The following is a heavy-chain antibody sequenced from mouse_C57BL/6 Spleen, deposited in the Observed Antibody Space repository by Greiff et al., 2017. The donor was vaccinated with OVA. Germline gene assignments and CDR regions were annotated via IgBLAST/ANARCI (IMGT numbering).Heavy chain of an antibody. J-gene: IGHJ1*03. CDR3: ARPHYYGSSNWYFDV. V-gene: IGHV5-9*01. CDR2: ISGGGGNT. Sequence: EAKVVESGGGLVKPGGSLKLSCAASGFTFSSYTMSWVRQTPEKRLEWVATISGGGGNTYYPDSVKGRFTISRDNAKNTLYLQMSSLRSEDTALYYCARPHYYGSSNWYFDVWGTGTTVTVSS. D-gene: IGHD1-1*01. CDR1: GFTFSSYT.